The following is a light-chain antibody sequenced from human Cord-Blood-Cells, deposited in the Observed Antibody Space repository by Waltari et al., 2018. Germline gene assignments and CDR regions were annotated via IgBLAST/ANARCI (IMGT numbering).Light chain of an antibody. CDR3: CSYAGSYNWV. CDR1: SSAVGGYNY. V-gene: IGLV2-11*01. J-gene: IGLJ3*02. CDR2: DVS. Sequence: QSALTQPRSVSGSPGQSVTISCTGTSSAVGGYNYVSWYQQHPGKAPKLMIYDVSKRPSGVPDRFSGSKSGNMASLTISGLQAEDEADYYCCSYAGSYNWVFGGGTKLTVL.